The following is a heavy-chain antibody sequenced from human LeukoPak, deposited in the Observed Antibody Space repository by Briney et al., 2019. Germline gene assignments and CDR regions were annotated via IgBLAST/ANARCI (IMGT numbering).Heavy chain of an antibody. D-gene: IGHD3-10*01. CDR3: ARDRGSRANFDY. Sequence: AGGSLRLSCAASGFTFSSYSMNWVRQAPGKGLEWVSSISSSSYIYYADSVKGRFTISRDNAKNSLYLQMNSLRAEDTAVYYCARDRGSRANFDYWGQGTLVTVSS. J-gene: IGHJ4*02. CDR1: GFTFSSYS. CDR2: ISSSSYI. V-gene: IGHV3-21*01.